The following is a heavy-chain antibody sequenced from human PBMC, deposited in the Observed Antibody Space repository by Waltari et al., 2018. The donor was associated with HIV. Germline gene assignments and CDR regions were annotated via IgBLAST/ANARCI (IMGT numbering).Heavy chain of an antibody. CDR2: MFYSGRT. CDR1: SGSINSTSYY. V-gene: IGHV4-39*01. J-gene: IGHJ5*02. D-gene: IGHD3-10*01. CDR3: ARQAYYYGSGSANWFDP. Sequence: QLQLQESGPGLVKPSETLSLICSISSGSINSTSYYWGWVRQPPGKGLEWIGSMFYSGRTYYNPSLKSRVTISVDTSKTQFSLKLSSVTAADTALYYCARQAYYYGSGSANWFDPWGQGTLVTVSS.